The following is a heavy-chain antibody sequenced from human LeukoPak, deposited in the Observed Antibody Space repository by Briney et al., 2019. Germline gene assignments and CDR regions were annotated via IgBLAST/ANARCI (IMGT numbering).Heavy chain of an antibody. CDR2: INPSGGST. V-gene: IGHV1-46*01. D-gene: IGHD3-10*01. CDR3: ARDDYYGSGSPDY. CDR1: GYTFTSYY. J-gene: IGHJ4*02. Sequence: ASVKVSCKASGYTFTSYYMHWVRQAPGQGLEWMGIINPSGGSTSYAQKFQGRVTMTRDTSISTAYMELSRLRSDDTAVYYCARDDYYGSGSPDYWGQGTLVTVSS.